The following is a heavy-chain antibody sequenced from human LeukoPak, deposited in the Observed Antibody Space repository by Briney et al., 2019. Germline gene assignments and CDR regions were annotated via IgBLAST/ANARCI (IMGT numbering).Heavy chain of an antibody. D-gene: IGHD3-9*01. V-gene: IGHV3-15*01. CDR2: IKSKTDGGTT. J-gene: IGHJ4*02. CDR3: ARVVGYFDWFQ. CDR1: GFTFSNAW. Sequence: GGSLRLSCAASGFTFSNAWMSWVRQAPGKGLEWVGRIKSKTDGGTTDYAAPVKGRFTISRDDSKNTAYLQMNSLKTEDTAVYYCARVVGYFDWFQWGQGTLVTVSS.